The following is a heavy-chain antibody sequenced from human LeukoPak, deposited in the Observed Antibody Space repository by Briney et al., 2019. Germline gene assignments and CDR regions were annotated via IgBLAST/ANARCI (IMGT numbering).Heavy chain of an antibody. V-gene: IGHV4-39*07. CDR2: IYYSGST. J-gene: IGHJ4*02. D-gene: IGHD2-2*01. CDR1: GGSISSRTYN. CDR3: ARDWRSTTSFGIDY. Sequence: KASETLSLTCTVSGGSISSRTYNWGWIRQPPGKGLEWIGTIYYSGSTSYNPSLKSRVTISVDTSKNQFSLKLSSVTAADTAVYYCARDWRSTTSFGIDYWGQGALVTVSS.